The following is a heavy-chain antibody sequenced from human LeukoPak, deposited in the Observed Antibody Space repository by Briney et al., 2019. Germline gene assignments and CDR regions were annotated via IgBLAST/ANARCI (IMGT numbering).Heavy chain of an antibody. CDR1: NASFGPYY. CDR2: VNYRGDG. D-gene: IGHD6-25*01. J-gene: IGHJ5*02. CDR3: ARGGGPFDP. V-gene: IGHV4-34*01. Sequence: SETLSLTCDVYNASFGPYYWSWLRQSPGKGLEYIGEVNYRGDGNYNPSLNSRASISIDTSKKQFSLRLTSVTAADTAVYYCARGGGPFDPWGQGTLVTVSS.